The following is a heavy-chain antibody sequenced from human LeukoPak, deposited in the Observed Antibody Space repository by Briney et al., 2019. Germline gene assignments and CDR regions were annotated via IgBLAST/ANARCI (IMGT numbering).Heavy chain of an antibody. CDR2: ISSSSSYI. Sequence: GGSLRLSCAASGFTFSSYGMHWVRQAPGKGLEWVSSISSSSSYIYYADSVKGRFTISRDNAKNSLYLQMNSLRAEDTAVYYCAREGGAMIVVVSLDPWGQGTLVTVSS. CDR3: AREGGAMIVVVSLDP. D-gene: IGHD3-22*01. V-gene: IGHV3-21*01. CDR1: GFTFSSYG. J-gene: IGHJ5*02.